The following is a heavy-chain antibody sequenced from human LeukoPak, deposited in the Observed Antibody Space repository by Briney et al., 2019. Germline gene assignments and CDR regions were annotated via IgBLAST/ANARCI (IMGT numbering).Heavy chain of an antibody. CDR1: GYNFASFD. CDR3: AISYNYPTSEYAGNDAFDI. J-gene: IGHJ3*02. CDR2: SSTYNGKT. D-gene: IGHD3-22*01. V-gene: IGHV1-18*01. Sequence: ASVKLSCKASGYNFASFDINWLRQAPGQGLEWMGWSSTYNGKTNYEQKVQGRLTMTTDTSTSTAYMELRSPRSEDTDIYFCAISYNYPTSEYAGNDAFDIWGQGTLVTVS.